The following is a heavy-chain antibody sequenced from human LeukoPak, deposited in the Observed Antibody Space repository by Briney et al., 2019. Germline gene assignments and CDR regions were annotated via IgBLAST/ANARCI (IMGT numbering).Heavy chain of an antibody. V-gene: IGHV4-39*01. CDR1: GGSISSSSAY. Sequence: SETLSLTCSVSGGSISSSSAYWGWIRQPPGKGLEWIGSIYYSKNTYYNPSLKSRVTISADTSKNQFSLRLDSVSAADTAVYYCASPRGFSYGYFDHWGQGSLVTVSS. CDR3: ASPRGFSYGYFDH. D-gene: IGHD5-18*01. CDR2: IYYSKNT. J-gene: IGHJ4*02.